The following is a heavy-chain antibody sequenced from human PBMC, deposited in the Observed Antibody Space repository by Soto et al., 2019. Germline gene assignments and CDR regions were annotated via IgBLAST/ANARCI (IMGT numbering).Heavy chain of an antibody. Sequence: ASVKVSCKVSGYSLNELCMHWVRQPPGKGLEWIGGFDPEEGKMIYAQNFQGRVTMTEDTSTDTAYMELNSLTSEDTAIYYCATDLGVALAPLSILYFQQWGLGTVVTVSS. CDR3: ATDLGVALAPLSILYFQQ. D-gene: IGHD3-10*01. V-gene: IGHV1-24*01. J-gene: IGHJ1*01. CDR2: FDPEEGKM. CDR1: GYSLNELC.